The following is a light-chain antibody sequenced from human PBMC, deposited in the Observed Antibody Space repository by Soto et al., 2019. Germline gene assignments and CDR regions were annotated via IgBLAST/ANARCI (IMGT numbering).Light chain of an antibody. J-gene: IGKJ5*01. Sequence: EVVMTQSPASLSVSPGESATLSCRASQSVSTNLAWYQQRPGQAPRLLIDSASTRAHSILARFSGSGSGTEFTLTISSMQSEDFAIYYCHQYNTWPPMSFGQGTQLEIK. V-gene: IGKV3-15*01. CDR1: QSVSTN. CDR2: SAS. CDR3: HQYNTWPPMS.